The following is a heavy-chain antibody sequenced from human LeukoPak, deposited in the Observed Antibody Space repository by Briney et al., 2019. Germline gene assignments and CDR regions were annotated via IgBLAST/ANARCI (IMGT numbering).Heavy chain of an antibody. V-gene: IGHV1-46*01. CDR2: INPSGGST. CDR1: GYTFTSYY. D-gene: IGHD1-1*01. CDR3: ARSRSIWNPDREFDP. J-gene: IGHJ5*02. Sequence: ASVKVSCKASGYTFTSYYMHWVRQAPGQGLEWMGIINPSGGSTSYAQKFQGRVTMTRDTSTSTVYMELSSLRSEDTAVYYCARSRSIWNPDREFDPWGQGTLVTVSS.